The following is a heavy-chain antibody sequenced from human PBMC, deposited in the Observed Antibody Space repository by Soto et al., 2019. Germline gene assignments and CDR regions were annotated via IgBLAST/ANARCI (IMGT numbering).Heavy chain of an antibody. CDR2: VYNTGD. CDR3: AGGDHWQLVDY. D-gene: IGHD6-6*01. J-gene: IGHJ4*02. Sequence: PWETLSLTCTVSGDSITTLYWSWIRQPPGKGLEWIGYVYNTGDNYNPSLMRRASMSLDTSKNLFSLQLRSVTAADTAVYYCAGGDHWQLVDYWGRGNLVTVSS. V-gene: IGHV4-59*11. CDR1: GDSITTLY.